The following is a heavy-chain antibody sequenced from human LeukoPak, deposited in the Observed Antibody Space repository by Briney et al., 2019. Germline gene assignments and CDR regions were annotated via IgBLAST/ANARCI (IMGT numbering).Heavy chain of an antibody. J-gene: IGHJ3*02. Sequence: ASVKVSCKVSGYTLTELSMHWVRQAPGKGLEWMGGFDPEDGETIYAQKFQGRVTMTEDTSTDTAYMELSSLRSEDTAVYYCATKQTYYYNSSGSIAAFDIWGQGTMVTVSS. V-gene: IGHV1-24*01. CDR1: GYTLTELS. CDR3: ATKQTYYYNSSGSIAAFDI. CDR2: FDPEDGET. D-gene: IGHD3-22*01.